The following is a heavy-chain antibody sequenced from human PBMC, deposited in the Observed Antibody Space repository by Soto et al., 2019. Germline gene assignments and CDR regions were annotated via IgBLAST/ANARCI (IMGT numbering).Heavy chain of an antibody. Sequence: ASVKVSCKASGYTFTSYGISWVRQAPGQGLVWMGWISAYNGNTNYAQKLQGRVTMTTDTSTSTAYMVLRSLRSDDTAVYYCARHAGTWDFWSRGDPFDIWGQGTMVTVSS. D-gene: IGHD3-3*01. CDR2: ISAYNGNT. CDR3: ARHAGTWDFWSRGDPFDI. CDR1: GYTFTSYG. J-gene: IGHJ3*02. V-gene: IGHV1-18*01.